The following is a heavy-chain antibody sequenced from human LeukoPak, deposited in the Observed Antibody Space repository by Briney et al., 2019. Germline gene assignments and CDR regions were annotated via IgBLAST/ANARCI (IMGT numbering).Heavy chain of an antibody. CDR1: GGTFSSYS. CDR2: INPKSGTT. J-gene: IGHJ4*02. Sequence: SVKVSRKASGGTFSSYSIVWVRQAPGQGLDWMGGINPKSGTTNYAQKFQGRVTITTDESTRTAFVELSSLRSEDTALFFCARLTGGNYLDYWGQGTLVTVSS. D-gene: IGHD3-16*01. V-gene: IGHV1-69*05. CDR3: ARLTGGNYLDY.